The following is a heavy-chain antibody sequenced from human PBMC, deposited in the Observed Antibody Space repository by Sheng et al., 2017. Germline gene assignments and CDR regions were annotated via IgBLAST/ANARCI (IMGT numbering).Heavy chain of an antibody. J-gene: IGHJ4*02. CDR3: AREIMDMRSGPQGDPYYFDY. V-gene: IGHV4-39*07. Sequence: QLQLQESGPGLVKPSETLSLTCTVSGGSISSSSYYWGWIRQPPGKGLEWIGSIYYSGSTYYNPSLKSRVTISVDTSKNQFSLKLSSVTAADTAVYYCAREIMDMRSGPQGDPYYFDYVGPGNPGPPSPQ. CDR1: GGSISSSSYY. CDR2: IYYSGST. D-gene: IGHD2-15*01.